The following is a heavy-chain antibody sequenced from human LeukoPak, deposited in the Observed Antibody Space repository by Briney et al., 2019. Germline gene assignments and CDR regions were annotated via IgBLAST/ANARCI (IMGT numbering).Heavy chain of an antibody. J-gene: IGHJ4*02. CDR3: ARAEGFGELPDY. Sequence: GGSLRLSCAASGFTFSSYAMHWVRQAPGKGLEWVAVISYDGSNKYYADSVKGRFTISRDNSKNTLYLQMNSLRAEDTAVYYCARAEGFGELPDYWGQGTLVTVSS. CDR1: GFTFSSYA. D-gene: IGHD3-10*01. V-gene: IGHV3-30-3*01. CDR2: ISYDGSNK.